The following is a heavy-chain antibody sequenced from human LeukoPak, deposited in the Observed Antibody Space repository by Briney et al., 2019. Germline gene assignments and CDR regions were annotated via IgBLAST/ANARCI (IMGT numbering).Heavy chain of an antibody. CDR2: IYYGGST. Sequence: SETLSLTCTVSGGSISSSSYYWGWIRQPPGKGLEWIGSIYYGGSTYYNPSLKSRVTISVDTSKNQFSLKLSSVTAADTAVYYCARDMVVRGVYDYWGQGTLVTVSS. CDR1: GGSISSSSYY. CDR3: ARDMVVRGVYDY. J-gene: IGHJ4*02. D-gene: IGHD3-10*01. V-gene: IGHV4-39*02.